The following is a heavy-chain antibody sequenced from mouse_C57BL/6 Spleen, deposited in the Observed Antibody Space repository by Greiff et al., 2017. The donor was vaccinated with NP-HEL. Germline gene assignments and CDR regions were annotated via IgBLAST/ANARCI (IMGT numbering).Heavy chain of an antibody. V-gene: IGHV1-72*01. Sequence: VQLQQPGAELVKPGASVKLSCKASGYTFTSYWMHWVKQRPGRGLEWIGRIDPNSGGTKYNEKFKSKATLTVDKPSTTAYMQLSLLTSEDSAVYYCARWASSLYGNYPWFAYWGQGTLVTVSA. CDR1: GYTFTSYW. D-gene: IGHD2-1*01. CDR3: ARWASSLYGNYPWFAY. CDR2: IDPNSGGT. J-gene: IGHJ3*01.